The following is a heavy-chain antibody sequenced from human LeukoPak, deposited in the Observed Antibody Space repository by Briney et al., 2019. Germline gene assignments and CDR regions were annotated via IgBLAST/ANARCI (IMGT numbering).Heavy chain of an antibody. D-gene: IGHD3-10*01. CDR1: GFTFSNYW. CDR2: LNSDGSSA. Sequence: PGGSLRLSCAASGFTFSNYWIHWVRQAPGKGLEWVSRLNSDGSSAIYADSVKGRFIISRDNTKNTLFLQMNSLRAEDTAVYYCARDDIDPISMIRGVLGDWGQGTRVTVSS. V-gene: IGHV3-74*01. J-gene: IGHJ4*02. CDR3: ARDDIDPISMIRGVLGD.